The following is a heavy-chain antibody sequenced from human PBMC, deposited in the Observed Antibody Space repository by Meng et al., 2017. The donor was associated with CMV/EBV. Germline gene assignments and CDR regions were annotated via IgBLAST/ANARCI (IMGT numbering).Heavy chain of an antibody. J-gene: IGHJ4*02. D-gene: IGHD5/OR15-5a*01. V-gene: IGHV4-39*07. CDR2: IYNSGTT. CDR3: ANYGFGSTMDY. CDR1: GGSCSSSTYY. Sequence: CTASGGSCSSSTYYWGWIGQPPGKGMEWIGSIYNSGTTYYNPSLKSRVTISVDTSKNQFSLSLSSVTAADTAVYYCANYGFGSTMDYWGQGTLVTVSS.